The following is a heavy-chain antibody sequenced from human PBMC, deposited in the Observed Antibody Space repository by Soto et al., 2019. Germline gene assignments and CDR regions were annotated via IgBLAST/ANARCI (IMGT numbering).Heavy chain of an antibody. D-gene: IGHD4-17*01. Sequence: PGGSLRLSCAASGFTFINYAMNWVRQAPGKGLEWVSTISGSGDYTSYADSVKGRFIISRDNSKNTLFLQMNSLRAEDTAVYYWAEVPLRTYCFDGWGKGSLVTVSS. CDR1: GFTFINYA. V-gene: IGHV3-23*01. J-gene: IGHJ4*02. CDR2: ISGSGDYT. CDR3: AEVPLRTYCFDG.